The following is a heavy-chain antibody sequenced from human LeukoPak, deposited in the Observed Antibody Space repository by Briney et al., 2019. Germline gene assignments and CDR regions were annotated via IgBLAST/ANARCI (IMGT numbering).Heavy chain of an antibody. CDR2: INHSGST. V-gene: IGHV4-34*01. CDR3: ARGPTPEPSHLEGATTRQWRDDAFDI. J-gene: IGHJ3*02. CDR1: GGSFSGYY. D-gene: IGHD1-26*01. Sequence: PSETLSLTCAVYGGSFSGYYWSWIRQPPGKGLEWIGEINHSGSTNYNPSLKSRVTISVDTSKNQFSLKLSSVTAADTAVYYCARGPTPEPSHLEGATTRQWRDDAFDIWGQGQWSPSLQ.